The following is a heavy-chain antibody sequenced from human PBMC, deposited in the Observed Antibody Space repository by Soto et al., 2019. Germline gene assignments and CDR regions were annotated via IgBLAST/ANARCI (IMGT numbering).Heavy chain of an antibody. CDR2: ISGSGGST. CDR1: GFTFSSYA. CDR3: AKDQGSGSSFAGYYFDY. Sequence: EVQLLESGGDLVQPGGSMRLSCAASGFTFSSYAMSWVRQAPGKGLEWVSAISGSGGSTHYADSVKGRFTISRDNSKNTLYLQMNSLRAEDTAVYYCAKDQGSGSSFAGYYFDYWGQGTLVTVSS. D-gene: IGHD3-10*01. J-gene: IGHJ4*02. V-gene: IGHV3-23*01.